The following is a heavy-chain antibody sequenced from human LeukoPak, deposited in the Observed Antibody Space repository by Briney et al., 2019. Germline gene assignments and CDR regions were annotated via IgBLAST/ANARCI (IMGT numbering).Heavy chain of an antibody. CDR3: ARVTVRFSRQRQDNNWFDP. Sequence: ASVKVSCKASGYTFTSYYMHWVRQAPGQGLEWMGIINPSGGSTSYAQKFQGRVTMTRDTSTSTVYMELSSLRSEDTAVYYCARVTVRFSRQRQDNNWFDPWGQGTLVTVSS. D-gene: IGHD3-3*01. CDR1: GYTFTSYY. CDR2: INPSGGST. J-gene: IGHJ5*02. V-gene: IGHV1-46*01.